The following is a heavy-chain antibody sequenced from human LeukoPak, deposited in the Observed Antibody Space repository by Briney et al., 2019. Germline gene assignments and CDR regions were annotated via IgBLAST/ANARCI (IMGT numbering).Heavy chain of an antibody. V-gene: IGHV4-59*08. J-gene: IGHJ4*02. D-gene: IGHD6-6*01. Sequence: SETLSLTCTVSGGSISSYYWSWIRQPPGKGLEWIGYIYYSGSTNYNPSLKSRVTISVDTSKNQFSLKLSSVTAADTAVYYCARSVAGSSSAFDYWGQGTLVTVSS. CDR2: IYYSGST. CDR3: ARSVAGSSSAFDY. CDR1: GGSISSYY.